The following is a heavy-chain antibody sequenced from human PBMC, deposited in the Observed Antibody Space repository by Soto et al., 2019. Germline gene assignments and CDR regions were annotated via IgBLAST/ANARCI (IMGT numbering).Heavy chain of an antibody. J-gene: IGHJ4*02. CDR3: ARGYVGSWSHFDS. V-gene: IGHV3-23*01. D-gene: IGHD2-15*01. CDR2: ISDSATTT. Sequence: EDQLLESGGGSAQPGGSLRLSCVASGFTFNNYAMNWVRQAPGKGLEWGSSISDSATTTYYADSVKGRFTISRDNSKNTLHLQMNSLRAEDTAVYFCARGYVGSWSHFDSWGQGTLVTVSS. CDR1: GFTFNNYA.